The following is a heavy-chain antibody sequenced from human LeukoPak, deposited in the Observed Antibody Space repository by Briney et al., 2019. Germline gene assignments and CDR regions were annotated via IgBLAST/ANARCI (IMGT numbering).Heavy chain of an antibody. CDR1: GGSISSYY. D-gene: IGHD4-23*01. Sequence: SETLSLTCTVSGGSISSYYWSWIRQPPGKGLEWIGYIYYSGSTNYNPSLKSRVTISVDTSKNQFSLKLSSVTAADTAVYYCARMVLVTRHSQNGGKGTLVTVSS. CDR2: IYYSGST. V-gene: IGHV4-59*01. CDR3: ARMVLVTRHSQN. J-gene: IGHJ1*01.